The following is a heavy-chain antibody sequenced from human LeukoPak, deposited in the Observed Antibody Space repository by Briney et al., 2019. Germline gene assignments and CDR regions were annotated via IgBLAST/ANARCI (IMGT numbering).Heavy chain of an antibody. CDR1: GYTFTGYY. J-gene: IGHJ4*02. V-gene: IGHV1-18*04. Sequence: ASVKVSCKASGYTFTGYYMHWVRQAPGQGLEWMGWISAYNGNTNYAQKLQGRVTMTTDTSTSTAYMELRSLRSDDTAVYYCATGGPATKMLDYWGQGTLVTVSS. D-gene: IGHD1-26*01. CDR2: ISAYNGNT. CDR3: ATGGPATKMLDY.